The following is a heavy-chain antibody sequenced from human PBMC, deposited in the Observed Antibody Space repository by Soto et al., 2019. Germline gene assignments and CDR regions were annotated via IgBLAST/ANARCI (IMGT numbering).Heavy chain of an antibody. CDR2: IKSKTDGGTT. V-gene: IGHV3-15*07. CDR3: AKTKSRVDKAAIMVDYYYYHGMDV. CDR1: GFTFSNAW. Sequence: GSLRLSCAASGFTFSNAWMNCVRQAPGKGLEWVGRIKSKTDGGTTDYAAPVKGRFTISRDDSKNTVYLQMNSLRAEDTAVYYCAKTKSRVDKAAIMVDYYYYHGMDVWGQGTTVTVSS. D-gene: IGHD2-21*01. J-gene: IGHJ6*02.